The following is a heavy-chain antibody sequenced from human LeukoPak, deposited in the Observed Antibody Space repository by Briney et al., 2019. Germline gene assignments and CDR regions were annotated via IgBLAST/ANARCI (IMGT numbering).Heavy chain of an antibody. CDR2: IYYSGST. J-gene: IGHJ3*02. D-gene: IGHD3-22*01. V-gene: IGHV4-39*07. Sequence: KPSETLSLTCTVSGDSISRYYWGWIRQPPGKGLEWIGSIYYSGSTYYNPSLKSRVTISVDTSKNQFSLKLSSVTAADTAVYYCARDLSTMIVVVNHAFDIWGQGTMVTVSS. CDR3: ARDLSTMIVVVNHAFDI. CDR1: GDSISRYY.